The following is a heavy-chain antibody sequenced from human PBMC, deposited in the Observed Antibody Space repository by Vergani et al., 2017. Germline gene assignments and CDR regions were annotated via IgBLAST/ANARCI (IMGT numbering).Heavy chain of an antibody. CDR2: IQFDGSNQ. CDR1: GFTLSNYD. V-gene: IGHV3-30*02. CDR3: AKHFRGWGIDY. D-gene: IGHD3-16*01. Sequence: QVQLVESGGGVVQRGGSLRLSCATSGFTLSNYDMQWIRQGPGKGLELVAFIQFDGSNQYYADSVKGRFTLSRDFSKNTLYLQMNSLRTDDTATYDCAKHFRGWGIDYGGQGTQVIVSS. J-gene: IGHJ4*02.